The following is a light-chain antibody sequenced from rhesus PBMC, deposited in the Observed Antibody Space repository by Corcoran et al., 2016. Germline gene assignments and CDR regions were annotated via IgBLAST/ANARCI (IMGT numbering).Light chain of an antibody. CDR2: KAS. CDR1: QDISSW. Sequence: DIQMTQSPSSLSASVGDTVTITCRASQDISSWLAWYQQKAGKAPKLLNEKASSWQRGVPSRFSGSGSGTDFTRTFSGLQSEDSATYYCQQYSSRPTFGGGTKVEIK. CDR3: QQYSSRPT. V-gene: IGKV1-22*01. J-gene: IGKJ4*01.